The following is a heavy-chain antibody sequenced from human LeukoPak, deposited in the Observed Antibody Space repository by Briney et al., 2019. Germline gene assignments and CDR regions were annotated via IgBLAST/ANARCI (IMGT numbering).Heavy chain of an antibody. Sequence: GGSLRLSCAASGFTFSSYAMHWVRQAPGKGLEWVAVISYGGSNKYYADSVKGRFTISRDNSKNTLYLQMNSLRAEDTAVYYCAKDRDSGSLDYWGQGTLVTVSS. CDR2: ISYGGSNK. CDR3: AKDRDSGSLDY. V-gene: IGHV3-30-3*01. J-gene: IGHJ4*02. CDR1: GFTFSSYA. D-gene: IGHD1-26*01.